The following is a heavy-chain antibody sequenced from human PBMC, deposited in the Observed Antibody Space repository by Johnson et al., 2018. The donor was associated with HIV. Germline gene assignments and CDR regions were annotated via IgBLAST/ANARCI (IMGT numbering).Heavy chain of an antibody. J-gene: IGHJ3*02. CDR2: INWNGGST. V-gene: IGHV3-NL1*01. Sequence: QVQLVESGGGVVQPGRSLRLSCAASGFTFSSYGMHWVRQAPGKGLEWVSGINWNGGSTGYADSVKGRFTISRDNSKNTLYLQMNSLRAEDTAVYYCARYPVSSVVAAPRVNDAFDIWGQGTMVTVSS. CDR3: ARYPVSSVVAAPRVNDAFDI. CDR1: GFTFSSYG. D-gene: IGHD2-15*01.